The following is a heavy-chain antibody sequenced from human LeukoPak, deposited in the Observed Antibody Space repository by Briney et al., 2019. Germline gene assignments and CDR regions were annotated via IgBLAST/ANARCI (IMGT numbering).Heavy chain of an antibody. Sequence: SETLSLTCTVSDGSISTYYWSWIRQPAGKGLEWIGRIYTSGSTNYNPSLKSRVTMSVDTSKNQFSLKLSPVTAADTAVYYCARNRIATHDYYYYMDVWGKGTTVTVSS. CDR1: DGSISTYY. CDR3: ARNRIATHDYYYYMDV. CDR2: IYTSGST. J-gene: IGHJ6*03. V-gene: IGHV4-4*07.